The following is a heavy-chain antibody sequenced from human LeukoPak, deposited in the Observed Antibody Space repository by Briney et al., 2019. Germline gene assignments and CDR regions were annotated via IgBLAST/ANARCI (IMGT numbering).Heavy chain of an antibody. CDR1: GFTFNRYW. V-gene: IGHV3-23*01. Sequence: PGGSLRLSCAASGFTFNRYWMHWVRQAPGKGLEWVSVISGSGDNTYYADSVKGRFTISRDNSKNMLYLQMNSLRAEDTAVYYCAKWKYSNSGIDDYWGQGTLVTVSS. CDR2: ISGSGDNT. J-gene: IGHJ4*02. CDR3: AKWKYSNSGIDDY. D-gene: IGHD6-6*01.